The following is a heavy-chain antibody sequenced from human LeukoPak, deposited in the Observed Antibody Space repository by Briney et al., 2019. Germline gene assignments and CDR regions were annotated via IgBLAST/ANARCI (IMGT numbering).Heavy chain of an antibody. Sequence: GGSLRLSCAASGFTFDDYAMHWVRQAPGKGLEWVSGISWNSGSIGYADSVKGRFTISRDNAKNSLYLQMNSLRAEGTAVYYCATVGSTGYFDYWGLGTLVTVSS. CDR1: GFTFDDYA. CDR3: ATVGSTGYFDY. CDR2: ISWNSGSI. J-gene: IGHJ4*02. D-gene: IGHD2-2*01. V-gene: IGHV3-9*01.